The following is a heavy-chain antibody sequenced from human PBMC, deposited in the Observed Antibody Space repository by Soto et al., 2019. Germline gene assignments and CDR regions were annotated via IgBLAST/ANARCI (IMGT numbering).Heavy chain of an antibody. J-gene: IGHJ4*02. V-gene: IGHV3-48*01. CDR2: ISSSSSTI. Sequence: GGSLRLSCAASGFTFSSYSMNWVRQAPGKGLEWVSYISSSSSTIYYADSVKGRFTISRDNAKNSVYLQMNSLRAEDTAVYYCAKENGYSSSWFEFDYWGQGTLVTVSS. CDR3: AKENGYSSSWFEFDY. D-gene: IGHD6-13*01. CDR1: GFTFSSYS.